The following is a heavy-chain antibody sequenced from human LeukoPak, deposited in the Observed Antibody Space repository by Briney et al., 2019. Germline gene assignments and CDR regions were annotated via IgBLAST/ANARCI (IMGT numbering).Heavy chain of an antibody. CDR1: GGSISSYY. CDR2: IYYSGST. D-gene: IGHD4-11*01. Sequence: SETLSLTCTVSGGSISSYYWSWIRQPPGKGLEWIGYIYYSGSTNYNPSLKSRVTILVDTSKNQFSLKLSSVTAADTAVYYCARDMSVTTGGFDYWGQGTLVTVSS. J-gene: IGHJ4*02. V-gene: IGHV4-59*01. CDR3: ARDMSVTTGGFDY.